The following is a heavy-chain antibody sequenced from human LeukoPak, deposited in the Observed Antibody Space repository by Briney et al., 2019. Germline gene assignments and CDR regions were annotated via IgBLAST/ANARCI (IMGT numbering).Heavy chain of an antibody. D-gene: IGHD2-2*01. J-gene: IGHJ4*02. CDR2: ISSGSTYI. V-gene: IGHV3-21*01. CDR3: AREISSSTSFDY. CDR1: GFYFSSYS. Sequence: GGSLRLSCAASGFYFSSYSMNWVRQAPGKGLEWVSSISSGSTYIYYADSVKGRFTISRDNAKNSLYLQVSTLRAEDTSVYYCAREISSSTSFDYWGQGTLVTVSS.